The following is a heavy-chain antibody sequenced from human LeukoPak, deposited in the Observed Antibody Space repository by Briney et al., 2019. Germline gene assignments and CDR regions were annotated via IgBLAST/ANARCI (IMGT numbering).Heavy chain of an antibody. Sequence: SETLSPTCTVPGGSISSYYWSWIRQPPGKGLEWIGYIYYSGSTNYNPSLKSRVTISVDTSKNQFSLKLSSVTAADTAVYYCATMYYYGSGILDPWGQGTLVTVPS. CDR3: ATMYYYGSGILDP. D-gene: IGHD3-10*01. CDR1: GGSISSYY. CDR2: IYYSGST. J-gene: IGHJ5*02. V-gene: IGHV4-59*01.